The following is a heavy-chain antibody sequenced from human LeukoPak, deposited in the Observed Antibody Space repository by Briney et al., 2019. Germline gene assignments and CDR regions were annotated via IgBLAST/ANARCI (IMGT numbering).Heavy chain of an antibody. D-gene: IGHD3-22*01. CDR1: GFTFSDYY. CDR2: ISSSGSTI. J-gene: IGHJ4*02. V-gene: IGHV3-11*04. Sequence: GGSLRLSCAASGFTFSDYYMSWIRQAPGKGLEWVSYISSSGSTIYYADSVKGRFTISRDNAKNSLYLQMNSLRAEDTAVYYCARALSYHDSRGYYYDYWGQGTLVTVSS. CDR3: ARALSYHDSRGYYYDY.